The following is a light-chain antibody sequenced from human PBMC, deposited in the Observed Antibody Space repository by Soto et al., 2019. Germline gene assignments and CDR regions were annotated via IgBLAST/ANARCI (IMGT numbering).Light chain of an antibody. CDR3: QSYDCSLSGYV. V-gene: IGLV1-40*01. Sequence: QSVLTQPPSVSEAPVQSVTISCTGSSSNIGAGYEAHWYQQVPGTAPKLLIYENNNRPSGVPDRFSGSKSGTSASLAIAGLQAEDDAEYYCQSYDCSLSGYVFRTGTKVTVL. CDR2: ENN. J-gene: IGLJ1*01. CDR1: SSNIGAGYE.